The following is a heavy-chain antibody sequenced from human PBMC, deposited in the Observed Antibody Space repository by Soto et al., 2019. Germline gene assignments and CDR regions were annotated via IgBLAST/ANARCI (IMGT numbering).Heavy chain of an antibody. J-gene: IGHJ3*02. V-gene: IGHV1-8*01. CDR2: MNPNSGNT. Sequence: ASVKVSCKASGYTFTSYDINWVRQATGQGLEWMGWMNPNSGNTGYAQKFQGRVTMTRNTSISTAYMELSSLRSEDTAVYYCARAFITMVRGVIISDAFDIWGQGTMVTVSS. D-gene: IGHD3-10*01. CDR1: GYTFTSYD. CDR3: ARAFITMVRGVIISDAFDI.